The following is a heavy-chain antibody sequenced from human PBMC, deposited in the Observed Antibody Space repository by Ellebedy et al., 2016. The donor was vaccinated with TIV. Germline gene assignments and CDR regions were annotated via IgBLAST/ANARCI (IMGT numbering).Heavy chain of an antibody. J-gene: IGHJ4*02. CDR2: ISESGDET. CDR3: AKSMFEDYSLTPNPYCFDY. V-gene: IGHV3-23*01. CDR1: GFPFSSFV. Sequence: GGSLRLXXAVAGFPFSSFVMSWVRQAPGTGLEWVSAISESGDETYYIDSVKGRFTVSRDNFGQILYLQMNSLRADDSARYYCAKSMFEDYSLTPNPYCFDYWGQGTLVTVSS. D-gene: IGHD4-11*01.